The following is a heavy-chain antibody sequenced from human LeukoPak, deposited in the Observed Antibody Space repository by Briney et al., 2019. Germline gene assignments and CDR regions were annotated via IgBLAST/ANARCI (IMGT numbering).Heavy chain of an antibody. J-gene: IGHJ5*02. CDR3: AKGVEMATRNWFDP. CDR1: GFTFSSYA. Sequence: GGSLRLSCAASGFTFSSYAMSWVRQAPGKGLEWVAVISYDGSNKYYADSVKGRFTISRDNSKNTLYLQMNSLRAEDTAVYYCAKGVEMATRNWFDPWGQGTLVTVSS. V-gene: IGHV3-30*18. D-gene: IGHD5-24*01. CDR2: ISYDGSNK.